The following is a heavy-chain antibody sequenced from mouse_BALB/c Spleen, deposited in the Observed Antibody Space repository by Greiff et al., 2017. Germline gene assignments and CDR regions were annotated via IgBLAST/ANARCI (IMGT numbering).Heavy chain of an antibody. CDR2: ISSGSSTI. D-gene: IGHD2-4*01. CDR1: GFTFSSFG. CDR3: ARSRDYDVGDY. V-gene: IGHV5-17*02. Sequence: EVHLVESGGGLVQPGGSRKLSCAASGFTFSSFGMHWVRQAPEKGLEWVAYISSGSSTIYYADTVKGRFTISRDNPKNTLFLQMTSLRSEDTAMYYCARSRDYDVGDYWGQGTTLTVSS. J-gene: IGHJ2*01.